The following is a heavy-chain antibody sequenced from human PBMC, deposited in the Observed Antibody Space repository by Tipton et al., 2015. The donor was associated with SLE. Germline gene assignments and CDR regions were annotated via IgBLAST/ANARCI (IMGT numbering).Heavy chain of an antibody. CDR1: GGTFSSYA. J-gene: IGHJ5*02. D-gene: IGHD4-17*01. CDR3: TTVTTQSNWFDP. Sequence: QLVQSGAEVKKPGSSVKVSCKASGGTFSSYAISWVRQAPGQGLEWMGGIIPIFGTANYAQKFQGRVTITADKSTSTAYMELSSLRSEDTAVYFCTTVTTQSNWFDPWGQGTLVTVSS. CDR2: IIPIFGTA. V-gene: IGHV1-69*06.